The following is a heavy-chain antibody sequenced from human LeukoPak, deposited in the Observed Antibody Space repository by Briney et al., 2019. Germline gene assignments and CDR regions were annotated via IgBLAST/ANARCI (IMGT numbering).Heavy chain of an antibody. CDR1: GGTFSSYA. V-gene: IGHV1-69*05. CDR3: ARDGSGSYPVYNWFDP. D-gene: IGHD3-10*01. CDR2: IIPIFGTA. Sequence: SVNVSCKASGGTFSSYAISWVRQAPGQGLEWMGGIIPIFGTANYAQKFQGRVTITTDESTSKAYMQLSRLRSEDTAVYYCARDGSGSYPVYNWFDPWGQGTLVTVSS. J-gene: IGHJ5*02.